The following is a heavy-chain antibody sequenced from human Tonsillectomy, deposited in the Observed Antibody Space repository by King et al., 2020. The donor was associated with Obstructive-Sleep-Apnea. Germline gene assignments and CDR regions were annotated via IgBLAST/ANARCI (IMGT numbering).Heavy chain of an antibody. V-gene: IGHV3-7*03. CDR2: IKQDGSEK. Sequence: VQLVESGGGLVQPGGSLRLSCAASGFTFSSYWMSWVRQAPGKGLEWVANIKQDGSEKYYVDSVKGRFTISRDNAKNSLYLQMNSLRAEDTAVYYCAREGSAGLGRLYWYFDLWGRGTLVTVSS. J-gene: IGHJ2*01. CDR3: AREGSAGLGRLYWYFDL. D-gene: IGHD1-26*01. CDR1: GFTFSSYW.